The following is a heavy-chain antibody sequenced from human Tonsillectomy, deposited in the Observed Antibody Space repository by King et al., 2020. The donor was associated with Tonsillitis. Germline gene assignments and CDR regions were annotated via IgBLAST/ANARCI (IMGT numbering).Heavy chain of an antibody. Sequence: ITLKESGPTLVKPTQTLTLTCTFSGFLLTTAGVGVGWIRQPPGEALEWLAIIYWDNDKRYSPSLNSRLTITKDTSRNQVVLTMTNMDPADTATYYCAHIIITYGGVIGDEAFDIWGQGTVVAVSS. CDR2: IYWDNDK. V-gene: IGHV2-5*02. D-gene: IGHD3-16*01. CDR3: AHIIITYGGVIGDEAFDI. J-gene: IGHJ3*02. CDR1: GFLLTTAGVG.